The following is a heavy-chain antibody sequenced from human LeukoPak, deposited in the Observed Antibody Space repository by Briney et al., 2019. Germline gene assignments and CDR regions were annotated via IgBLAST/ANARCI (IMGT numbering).Heavy chain of an antibody. CDR3: ARGFLGTCSGASCHSGY. V-gene: IGHV3-74*01. J-gene: IGHJ4*02. Sequence: QPGGSLRLSCAASGFTFSNYWMHWVRQAPGKGLVWVSRINTDGSSTAYADFVKGRFTISRDNAQNTLYLQMNSLRVEDTAVYFCARGFLGTCSGASCHSGYWGQGTLLTVSS. D-gene: IGHD2-15*01. CDR2: INTDGSST. CDR1: GFTFSNYW.